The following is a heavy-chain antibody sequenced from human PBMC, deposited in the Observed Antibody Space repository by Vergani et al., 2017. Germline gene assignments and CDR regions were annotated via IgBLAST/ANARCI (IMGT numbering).Heavy chain of an antibody. CDR1: GFTFKSYG. V-gene: IGHV3-30*02. J-gene: IGHJ6*02. CDR3: AREPPALLYYYGMDV. CDR2: IRYDGINK. Sequence: QVQLVESGGGVVQPGGSLRLSCAASGFTFKSYGMHWVRQAPGKGLEWVAFIRYDGINKYYVDSVKGRFTISRDNSKNTLYLQMNSLRAEDTAVYYCAREPPALLYYYGMDVWGQGTTVTVSS.